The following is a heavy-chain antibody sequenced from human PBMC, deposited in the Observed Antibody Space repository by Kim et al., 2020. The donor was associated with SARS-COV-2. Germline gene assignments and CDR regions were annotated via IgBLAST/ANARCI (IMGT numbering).Heavy chain of an antibody. CDR3: AKDEARRLNIGVVPAASYCYGIDV. J-gene: IGHJ6*02. D-gene: IGHD2-2*01. CDR2: ISGSGGST. Sequence: GGSLRLSCAASGFTFSSYAMSWVRQAPGKGLEWVSAISGSGGSTYYADSVKGRFTISRDNSKNTLYLQMNSLRAEDTAVYYCAKDEARRLNIGVVPAASYCYGIDVWGQGTKGTVSS. V-gene: IGHV3-23*01. CDR1: GFTFSSYA.